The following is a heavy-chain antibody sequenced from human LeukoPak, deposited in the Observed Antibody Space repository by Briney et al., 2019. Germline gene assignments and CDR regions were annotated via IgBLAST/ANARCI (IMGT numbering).Heavy chain of an antibody. CDR3: ARGGGSTQFDY. CDR1: GFTVSSNY. Sequence: GGSLRLSCAASGFTVSSNYMSWVRQAPGKGLEWVSLIYSGGSTYYADSVRGRFTISRDSSKNTLYLQMSSLRAEDTAVYFCARGGGSTQFDYWGQGTLVTVSS. V-gene: IGHV3-66*01. J-gene: IGHJ4*02. CDR2: IYSGGST. D-gene: IGHD3-16*01.